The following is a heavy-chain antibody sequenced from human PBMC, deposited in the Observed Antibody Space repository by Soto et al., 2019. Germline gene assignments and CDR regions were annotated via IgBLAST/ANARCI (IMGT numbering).Heavy chain of an antibody. CDR2: FDPEDGET. CDR1: GYTLTELS. D-gene: IGHD6-6*01. V-gene: IGHV1-24*01. J-gene: IGHJ4*02. Sequence: ASVKVSCKVSGYTLTELSMHWVRQAPGKGLEWMGGFDPEDGETIYAQKFQGRVTMTEDTSTDTAYMELSSLRSEDTAVYYCATEYSSSSGPFFDYWGQGTLVTAPQ. CDR3: ATEYSSSSGPFFDY.